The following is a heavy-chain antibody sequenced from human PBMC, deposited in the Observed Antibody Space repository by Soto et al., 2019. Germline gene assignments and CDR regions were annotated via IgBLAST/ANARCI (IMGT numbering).Heavy chain of an antibody. Sequence: QVQLVQSGAEVKKPGSSVKVSCKASGGTFSSYTINWVRQAPGQGLEWMGGIIPMFGRANYAQKFQGRVTITADKSTSTAYMELSSLRSEDTAVYYCARETGNYYEYYYGMDVWGQGTTVTVSS. V-gene: IGHV1-69*06. CDR1: GGTFSSYT. J-gene: IGHJ6*02. CDR3: ARETGNYYEYYYGMDV. CDR2: IIPMFGRA. D-gene: IGHD1-26*01.